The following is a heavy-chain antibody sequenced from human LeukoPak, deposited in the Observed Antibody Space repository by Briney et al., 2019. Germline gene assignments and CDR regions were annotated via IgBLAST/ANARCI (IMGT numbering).Heavy chain of an antibody. D-gene: IGHD3-10*01. CDR2: IIPIFGTA. CDR3: ARVGYYGSGVPFDY. Sequence: SVKVSCKASGGTFSSYAISWVRQAPGQGLEWMGGIIPIFGTANYAQKFQGRVTITTDESTSTAYMELSSLRSEDTAVYYCARVGYYGSGVPFDYWGQGTLVTVSS. J-gene: IGHJ4*02. V-gene: IGHV1-69*05. CDR1: GGTFSSYA.